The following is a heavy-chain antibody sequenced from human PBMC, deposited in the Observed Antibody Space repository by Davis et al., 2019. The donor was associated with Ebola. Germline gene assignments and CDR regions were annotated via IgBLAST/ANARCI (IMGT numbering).Heavy chain of an antibody. J-gene: IGHJ4*02. CDR2: INTGNGNT. Sequence: AASVKVSCKASGYTFTTYAMHWVRQAPGQRLEWMGWINTGNGNTKYSQKFQGRVTISRDTSASTAYMELSSLRSEDTAVYYCARLGTGLLWFGESPGYWGQGTLVTVSS. CDR1: GYTFTTYA. CDR3: ARLGTGLLWFGESPGY. D-gene: IGHD3-10*01. V-gene: IGHV1-3*04.